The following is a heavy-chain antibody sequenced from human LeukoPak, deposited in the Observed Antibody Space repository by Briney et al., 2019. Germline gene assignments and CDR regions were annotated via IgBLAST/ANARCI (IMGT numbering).Heavy chain of an antibody. CDR1: GGSFSGYY. V-gene: IGHV4-34*01. J-gene: IGHJ6*02. Sequence: SETLSLTCAVYGGSFSGYYWSWIHQPPGKGLEWIGEINHSGSTNYNPSLKSRVTISVDTSKNQFSLKLSSVTAADTAVYYCARGRGIYDFWSGYNYYYYGMDVWGQGTTVTVSS. CDR3: ARGRGIYDFWSGYNYYYYGMDV. CDR2: INHSGST. D-gene: IGHD3-3*01.